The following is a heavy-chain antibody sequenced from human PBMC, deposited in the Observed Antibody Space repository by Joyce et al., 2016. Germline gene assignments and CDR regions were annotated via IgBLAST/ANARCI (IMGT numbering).Heavy chain of an antibody. V-gene: IGHV3-74*01. Sequence: EVQLVESGGGLVQPGGSLRLSCTASGFTFSSYWMHWVRQVSGKGLVWGSHSSSDESSTSYADSVKCRFTISRDNAKNTLYLHMNSLRTEDTAVYYCARTGGSYYDYYYYGLDVWGQGTTVIVSS. CDR2: SSSDESST. J-gene: IGHJ6*02. CDR1: GFTFSSYW. D-gene: IGHD1-26*01. CDR3: ARTGGSYYDYYYYGLDV.